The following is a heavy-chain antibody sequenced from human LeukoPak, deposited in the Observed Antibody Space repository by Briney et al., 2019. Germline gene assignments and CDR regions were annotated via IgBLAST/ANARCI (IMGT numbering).Heavy chain of an antibody. CDR2: IIPIFGTA. J-gene: IGHJ3*02. Sequence: SVKVSCKASGGTFSSDAISWVRQATGQGLERMGGIIPIFGTANYAQKFQGRVTITADESTSTAYMELSSLRSEDTAVYYCARERYYDSSGYYEGDAFDIWGQGTMVTVSS. CDR3: ARERYYDSSGYYEGDAFDI. D-gene: IGHD3-22*01. CDR1: GGTFSSDA. V-gene: IGHV1-69*13.